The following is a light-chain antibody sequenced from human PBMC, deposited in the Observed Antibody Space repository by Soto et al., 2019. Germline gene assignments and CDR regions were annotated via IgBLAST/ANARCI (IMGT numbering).Light chain of an antibody. CDR2: AAS. CDR3: QHSYSTRT. Sequence: DIQMTQSPSSLSASIGDRVNISCRASQDIGAYVNWYQHKQGKAPRFLMYAASNLKSGVPPKFSGSGVGRDLTLTISDLQPENFATYYCQHSYSTRTFGQGTTVE. J-gene: IGKJ1*01. CDR1: QDIGAY. V-gene: IGKV1-39*01.